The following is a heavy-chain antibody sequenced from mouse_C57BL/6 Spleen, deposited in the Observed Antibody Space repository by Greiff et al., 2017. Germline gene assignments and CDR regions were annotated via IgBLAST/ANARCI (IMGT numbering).Heavy chain of an antibody. J-gene: IGHJ4*01. D-gene: IGHD2-3*01. CDR1: GFNIKNTY. CDR2: IDPANGTT. V-gene: IGHV14-3*01. Sequence: VQLQQSVAELVRPGASVKLSCTASGFNIKNTYMHWVKQRPEQGLEWIGRIDPANGTTKYAPKFQGKATITADTYSNTAYLQLSSLTSEDTAIYYCALYDGYYPYAMDYWGQGTSVTVSS. CDR3: ALYDGYYPYAMDY.